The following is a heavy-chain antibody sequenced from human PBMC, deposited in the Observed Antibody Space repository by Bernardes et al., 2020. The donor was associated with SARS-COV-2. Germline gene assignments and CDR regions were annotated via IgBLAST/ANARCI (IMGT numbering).Heavy chain of an antibody. CDR3: ARRIVGATWGFDM. Sequence: GESLKISCKGSAYSFTSYWIAWVRQMPGKGLEWMGIIYPGDSDTRYSPSFQGQVTISADKSISTAYLQWSSLKASDTAMYYCARRIVGATWGFDMWGQGTMVTVSS. J-gene: IGHJ3*02. D-gene: IGHD1-26*01. V-gene: IGHV5-51*01. CDR2: IYPGDSDT. CDR1: AYSFTSYW.